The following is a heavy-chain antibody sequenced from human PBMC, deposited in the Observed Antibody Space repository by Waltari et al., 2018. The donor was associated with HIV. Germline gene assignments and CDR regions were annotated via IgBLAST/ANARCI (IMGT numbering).Heavy chain of an antibody. D-gene: IGHD6-19*01. Sequence: GGSRQLSCLTSGFPFGSFSLSWVRQAPGKGLEWVANINKDSSERKYVDSVKGRFTIYRDNANNSLFLYVSSLRTEDTALYYCAREVSGSPYYFNYWGQGALLTVSS. J-gene: IGHJ4*02. V-gene: IGHV3-7*03. CDR1: GFPFGSFS. CDR3: AREVSGSPYYFNY. CDR2: INKDSSER.